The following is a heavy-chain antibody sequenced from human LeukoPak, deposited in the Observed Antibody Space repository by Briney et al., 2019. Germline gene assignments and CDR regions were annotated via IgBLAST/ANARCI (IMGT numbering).Heavy chain of an antibody. V-gene: IGHV3-7*01. CDR2: INQDGSEK. J-gene: IGHJ4*02. Sequence: PGGSLRLSCAASGFTFSSYEMNWVRQAPGKGLEWVANINQDGSEKYYVDSVKGRFTISRDNAKNSLYLHMNSLRAEDTAVYYRARIYGGRGGGTFDYWGQGALVTVSS. CDR3: ARIYGGRGGGTFDY. CDR1: GFTFSSYE. D-gene: IGHD3-16*01.